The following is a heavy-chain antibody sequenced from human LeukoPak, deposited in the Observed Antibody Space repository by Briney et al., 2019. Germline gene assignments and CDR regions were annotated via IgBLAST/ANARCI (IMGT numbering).Heavy chain of an antibody. J-gene: IGHJ4*02. CDR2: ISWNSGSI. Sequence: GRSLRLSCAASGFTFDDYAMHWVRQAPGKGLEWVSGISWNSGSIGYADSVKGRFTISRDNAKNSLYLQMNSLRAEDTALYYCAKAYYDILTGYSTYYFDYWGQGTLVTVSS. CDR1: GFTFDDYA. V-gene: IGHV3-9*01. D-gene: IGHD3-9*01. CDR3: AKAYYDILTGYSTYYFDY.